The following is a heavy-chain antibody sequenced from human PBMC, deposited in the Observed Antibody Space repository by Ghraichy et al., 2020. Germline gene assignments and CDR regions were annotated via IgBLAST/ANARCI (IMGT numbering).Heavy chain of an antibody. Sequence: SETLSLTCAVSGGSISSSNWWSWVRQPPGKGLEWIGEIYHSGSTNYNPSLKSRVTISVDKSKNQFSLKLSSVTAADTAVYYCARTERSKSAWQWLAPEYYYYYYYMDVWGKGTTVTVSS. D-gene: IGHD6-19*01. CDR2: IYHSGST. J-gene: IGHJ6*03. V-gene: IGHV4-4*02. CDR1: GGSISSSNW. CDR3: ARTERSKSAWQWLAPEYYYYYYYMDV.